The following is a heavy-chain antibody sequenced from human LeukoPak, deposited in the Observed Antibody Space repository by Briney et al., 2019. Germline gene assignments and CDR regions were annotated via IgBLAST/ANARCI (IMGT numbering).Heavy chain of an antibody. D-gene: IGHD4-17*01. J-gene: IGHJ4*02. CDR1: GYTFTSYD. CDR2: MNPNSGNT. V-gene: IGHV1-8*01. CDR3: ARGLFDYGDYVLDY. Sequence: ASVKVSCKASGYTFTSYDINWVRQATGQGLEGMGWMNPNSGNTGYAQKFQGRVTMTRNTSISTAYMELSSLRSEDTAVYYCARGLFDYGDYVLDYWGQGTLVTVSS.